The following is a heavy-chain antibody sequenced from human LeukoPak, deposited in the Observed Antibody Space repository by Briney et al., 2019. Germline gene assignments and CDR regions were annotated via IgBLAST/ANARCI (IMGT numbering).Heavy chain of an antibody. CDR3: AKASCSSTSCQYYFDY. V-gene: IGHV3-23*01. D-gene: IGHD2-2*01. J-gene: IGHJ4*02. CDR2: ISGSGGST. CDR1: GFTFSRYA. Sequence: PGGSLRLSCAVSGFTFSRYAMSWVRQPPGKGLEWVSGISGSGGSTYYADSVKGRFTISRDNSKNTLYLQMNSLRAEGTAVYYCAKASCSSTSCQYYFDYWGQGTLVTVSS.